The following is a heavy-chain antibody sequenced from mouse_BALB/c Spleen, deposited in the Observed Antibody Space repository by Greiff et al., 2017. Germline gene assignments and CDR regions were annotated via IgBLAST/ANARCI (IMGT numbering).Heavy chain of an antibody. V-gene: IGHV5-9-4*01. D-gene: IGHD2-10*02. J-gene: IGHJ2*01. Sequence: EVMLVESGGGLVKPGGSLKLSCAASGFTFSSYAMSWVRQSPEKRLEWVAEISSGGSYTYYPDTVTGRFTISRDNAKNTLYLEMSSLRSEDTAMYYCARKYGKVFDYWGQGTTLTVSS. CDR2: ISSGGSYT. CDR1: GFTFSSYA. CDR3: ARKYGKVFDY.